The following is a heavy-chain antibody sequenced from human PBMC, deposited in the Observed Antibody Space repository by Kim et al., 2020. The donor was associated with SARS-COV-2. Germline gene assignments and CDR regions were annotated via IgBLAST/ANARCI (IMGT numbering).Heavy chain of an antibody. CDR2: IYYSGST. V-gene: IGHV4-39*01. J-gene: IGHJ3*02. CDR3: VFFSPINSGGFEEWSTRRGRLAFDI. D-gene: IGHD3-3*01. CDR1: GGSISSSSYY. Sequence: SETLSLTCTVSGGSISSSSYYWGWIRQPPGKGLEWIGSIYYSGSTYYNPSLKSRVTISVDTSKNQFSLKLSSVTAADTAVYYCVFFSPINSGGFEEWSTRRGRLAFDIWGQGTMVTVSS.